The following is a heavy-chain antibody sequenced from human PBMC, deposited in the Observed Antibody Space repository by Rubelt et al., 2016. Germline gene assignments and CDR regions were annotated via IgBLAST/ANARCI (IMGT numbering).Heavy chain of an antibody. CDR2: ISAYNGNT. V-gene: IGHV1-18*01. D-gene: IGHD1-26*01. Sequence: QVQLVQSGAEVKKPGASVKVSCKASGYTFTSYGISWVRQAPGQGLEWMGWISAYNGNTNYAQKLQGRVTMTTDRCRGRAEMGRRGLRSDDTAVYYCAREPIVGAPSAEYFQHWGQGTLVTVSS. J-gene: IGHJ1*01. CDR1: GYTFTSYG. CDR3: AREPIVGAPSAEYFQH.